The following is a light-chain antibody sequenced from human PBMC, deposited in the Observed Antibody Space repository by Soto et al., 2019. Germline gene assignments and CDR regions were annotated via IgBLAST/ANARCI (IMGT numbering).Light chain of an antibody. CDR2: DVS. CDR1: SSDIGSYDF. CDR3: SSYTSISTYV. J-gene: IGLJ1*01. V-gene: IGLV2-14*01. Sequence: QSVLTQPASVSGSPGQAITISCAGTSSDIGSYDFVSWHQQHPGKAPRLMIYDVSHRPSGVSDRFSASKSGNTASLTISGLLAEDEADYYCSSYTSISTYVFGTGTKVTVL.